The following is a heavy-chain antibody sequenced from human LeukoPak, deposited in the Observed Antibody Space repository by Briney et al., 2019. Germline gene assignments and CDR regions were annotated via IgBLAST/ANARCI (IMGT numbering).Heavy chain of an antibody. V-gene: IGHV4-59*08. CDR1: GGSISSYY. CDR3: ARQATDHLFDY. J-gene: IGHJ4*02. CDR2: IYYSGRI. Sequence: TSETLSLTCTVSGGSISSYYWSWIRQPPGKGLEWIGYIYYSGRINYNPSLKSRVTISVDTSKNQFSLKLSSVTAADTAIYYCARQATDHLFDYWGQGILVTVSS. D-gene: IGHD1-14*01.